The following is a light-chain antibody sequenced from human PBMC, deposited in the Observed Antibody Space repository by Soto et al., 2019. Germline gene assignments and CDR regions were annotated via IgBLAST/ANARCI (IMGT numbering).Light chain of an antibody. CDR2: DAS. J-gene: IGKJ4*01. CDR1: QGISGW. CDR3: QQGNSFPLT. Sequence: DIQMTQSPSSVSASVGDILTITCRSSQGISGWLAWYQQKPGKAPNLLIYDASTLRNGVPSRFSGSGSGTYFTLTISNLQPEDFATYYCQQGNSFPLTFGGGTKVDIK. V-gene: IGKV1-12*01.